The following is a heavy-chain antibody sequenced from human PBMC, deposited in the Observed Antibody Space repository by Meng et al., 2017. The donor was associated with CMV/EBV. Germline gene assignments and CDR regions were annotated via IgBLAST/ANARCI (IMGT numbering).Heavy chain of an antibody. D-gene: IGHD1-26*01. V-gene: IGHV3-23*01. J-gene: IGHJ6*02. CDR3: AKAEPDEWELLRGHYYYGMDV. CDR1: GFTFSSYA. Sequence: GESLKISCAASGFTFSSYAMSWVRQAPGKGLEWVSAISGSGGSTHYADSVKGRFTISRDNSKNTLYLQMNSLRVEDTAVYYCAKAEPDEWELLRGHYYYGMDVWGQGTTVTVSS. CDR2: ISGSGGST.